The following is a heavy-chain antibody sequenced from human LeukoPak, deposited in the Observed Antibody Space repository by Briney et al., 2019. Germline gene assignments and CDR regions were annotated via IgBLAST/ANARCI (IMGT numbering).Heavy chain of an antibody. CDR1: GGSISSSSYY. J-gene: IGHJ5*02. D-gene: IGHD1-1*01. Sequence: SSETLSLTCTVSGGSISSSSYYWGWIRQPPGQGLEWIGSIYYSGSTYYNPSLKSRVTISVDTSKNQFSLKLSPVTAADTAVYYCARDTTGTPLDPWGQGTLVTVSS. V-gene: IGHV4-39*07. CDR2: IYYSGST. CDR3: ARDTTGTPLDP.